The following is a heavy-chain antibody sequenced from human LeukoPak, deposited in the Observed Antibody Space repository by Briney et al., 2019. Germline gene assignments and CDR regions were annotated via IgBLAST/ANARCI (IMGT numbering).Heavy chain of an antibody. D-gene: IGHD3-10*01. J-gene: IGHJ4*02. CDR1: GFSVSSNY. Sequence: GGSLRLSCEVSGFSVSSNYVSWVRQAPGKGLEWVSVIYSGGATYYADSVKGRFTISRENAKNSLYLQMNSLRAGDTAVYYCARGVYGSDYWGQGTLVTVSS. CDR2: IYSGGAT. CDR3: ARGVYGSDY. V-gene: IGHV3-66*01.